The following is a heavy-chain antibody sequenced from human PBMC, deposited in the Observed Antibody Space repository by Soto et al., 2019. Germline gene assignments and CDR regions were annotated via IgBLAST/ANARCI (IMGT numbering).Heavy chain of an antibody. V-gene: IGHV1-69*06. J-gene: IGHJ3*02. Sequence: SVKVSCKASGGTFSSYAISWVRQAPGQGLEWMGGIIPIFGTANYAQKFQGRVTITADKSTSTAYMELSSLRSEDTAVYYCAREIPDYYDSSGPGSAFDIWGQGTMVTVSS. CDR2: IIPIFGTA. CDR1: GGTFSSYA. D-gene: IGHD3-22*01. CDR3: AREIPDYYDSSGPGSAFDI.